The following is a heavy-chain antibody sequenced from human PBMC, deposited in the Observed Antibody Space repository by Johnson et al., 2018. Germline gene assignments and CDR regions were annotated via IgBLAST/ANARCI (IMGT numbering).Heavy chain of an antibody. Sequence: HVQLQESGPGLLKPSETLSLTCSVSGGSINPYYWIWLRQPPGKGLEWIGCFYNSGTTGYEPSLRGRVTLSADTSKTPLFLRRTSVTAADTAVYYCARDRDRTYGRALDDWGQGTLVTVYS. J-gene: IGHJ4*02. CDR2: FYNSGTT. V-gene: IGHV4-59*01. CDR1: GGSINPYY. D-gene: IGHD4-17*01. CDR3: ARDRDRTYGRALDD.